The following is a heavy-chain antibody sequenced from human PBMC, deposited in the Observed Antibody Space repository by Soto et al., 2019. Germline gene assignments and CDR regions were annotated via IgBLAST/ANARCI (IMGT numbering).Heavy chain of an antibody. D-gene: IGHD6-25*01. Sequence: PSETLSLTCTASGGPITSYYWSWIRQASGKGLEWIGYIYYSGSTSYNPSLKSRVTISVDTSKNQFSLRLTSVSAADTAVYYCARGPGIAAAESYYYYGMDVWGQGTTVT. J-gene: IGHJ6*02. CDR1: GGPITSYY. CDR3: ARGPGIAAAESYYYYGMDV. CDR2: IYYSGST. V-gene: IGHV4-59*01.